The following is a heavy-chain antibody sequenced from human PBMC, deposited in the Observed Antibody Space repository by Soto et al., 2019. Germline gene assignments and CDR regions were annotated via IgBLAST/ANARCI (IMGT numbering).Heavy chain of an antibody. V-gene: IGHV1-2*04. CDR3: ARVRENWFDP. Sequence: VKVSCQASGYTFTGYYMHWVRQAPGQGLEWMGWINPNSGGTNYAQKFQGWVTMTMDTSISTAYMELSRLRSDDTAVYYCARVRENWFDPWGQGTLVTVSS. CDR1: GYTFTGYY. J-gene: IGHJ5*02. CDR2: INPNSGGT.